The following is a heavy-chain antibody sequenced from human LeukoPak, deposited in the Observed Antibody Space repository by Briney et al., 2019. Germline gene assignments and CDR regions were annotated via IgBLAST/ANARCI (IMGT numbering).Heavy chain of an antibody. V-gene: IGHV3-30*14. CDR1: GFTFSSYA. CDR3: AKDGVSSSVWAFDI. D-gene: IGHD3-10*01. J-gene: IGHJ3*02. CDR2: ISFDGSNK. Sequence: GGSLRLSCAASGFTFSSYAMHWVRQAPGKGLEWVAVISFDGSNKYYADSVKGRFTISRDNSRNTLYLYMNSLRAEDSAVYYCAKDGVSSSVWAFDIWGQGTMVTVSS.